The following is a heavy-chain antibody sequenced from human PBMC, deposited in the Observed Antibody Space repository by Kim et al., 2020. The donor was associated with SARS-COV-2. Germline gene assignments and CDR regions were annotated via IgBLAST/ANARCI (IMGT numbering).Heavy chain of an antibody. Sequence: GGSLRLSCAASGFSFSNYAMTWVRQAPGKGLEWVSSISDSGNTYYIDSVKGRFTFSRDNSKNTLYLQMNSLRAEDTAIYYCAKATLASCSGPTCYPLDYWGQGTLVTVS. V-gene: IGHV3-23*01. CDR2: ISDSGNT. CDR3: AKATLASCSGPTCYPLDY. D-gene: IGHD2-15*01. CDR1: GFSFSNYA. J-gene: IGHJ4*02.